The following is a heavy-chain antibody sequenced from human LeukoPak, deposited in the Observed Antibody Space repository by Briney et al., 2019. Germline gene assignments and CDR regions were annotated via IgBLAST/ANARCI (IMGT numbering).Heavy chain of an antibody. CDR1: GFTFSSYG. CDR2: ISYDGSNK. CDR3: ARTNGYSGYVSYDY. Sequence: GGSLRLSCAASGFTFSSYGMHWVRQAPGKGREWVAVISYDGSNKYYADSVKGRFTISRDNSKNTLYLQMNSLRAEDTAVYYCARTNGYSGYVSYDYWGQGTLVTVSS. V-gene: IGHV3-30*03. D-gene: IGHD5-12*01. J-gene: IGHJ4*02.